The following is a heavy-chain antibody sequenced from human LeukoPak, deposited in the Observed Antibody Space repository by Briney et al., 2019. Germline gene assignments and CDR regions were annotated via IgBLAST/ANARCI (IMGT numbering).Heavy chain of an antibody. D-gene: IGHD1-26*01. CDR2: IYYSGST. Sequence: SGTLSLTCTVSGGSISSSSSYWGWIRQPPGKGLEWIGSIYYSGSTYYNPSLKSRVTISVDTSKNQFSLKLSSVTAADTAVYYCARLGSYFDYWGPGTLVTVSS. CDR3: ARLGSYFDY. V-gene: IGHV4-39*01. J-gene: IGHJ4*02. CDR1: GGSISSSSSY.